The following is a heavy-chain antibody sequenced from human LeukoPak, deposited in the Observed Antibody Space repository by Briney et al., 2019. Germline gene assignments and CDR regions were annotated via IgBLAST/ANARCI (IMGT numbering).Heavy chain of an antibody. CDR3: AKEGTASKPSDLDY. V-gene: IGHV3-30*02. CDR1: GFIFSDYG. J-gene: IGHJ4*02. D-gene: IGHD1/OR15-1a*01. CDR2: IRYDGTNK. Sequence: PGGSLRLSCAASGFIFSDYGMHWVRQAPGRGLEWVTFIRYDGTNKYYADSVKGRFTIPRDNSRNTLYLQMNSLSSEDTAVYYCAKEGTASKPSDLDYWGQGTLITVSS.